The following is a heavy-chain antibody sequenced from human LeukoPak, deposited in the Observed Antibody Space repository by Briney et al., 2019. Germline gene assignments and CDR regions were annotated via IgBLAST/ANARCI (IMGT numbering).Heavy chain of an antibody. CDR1: GFTFSSYW. Sequence: GGSLRLSCAASGFTFSSYWMSWVRQAPGKGLEWVANIKQDGSEKYYVDSVRGRFTISRDNAKNSLYLQMNSLRAEDTAVYYCARGMSTVYYYFDYWGQGTLVTVSS. CDR3: ARGMSTVYYYFDY. CDR2: IKQDGSEK. D-gene: IGHD3-10*01. J-gene: IGHJ4*02. V-gene: IGHV3-7*01.